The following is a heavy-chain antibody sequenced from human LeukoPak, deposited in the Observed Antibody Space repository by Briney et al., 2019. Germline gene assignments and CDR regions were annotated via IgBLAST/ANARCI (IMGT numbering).Heavy chain of an antibody. V-gene: IGHV3-33*01. CDR2: IWYDGSYK. CDR3: ARDKSTSCYYFDY. CDR1: GFTFSSHG. J-gene: IGHJ4*02. Sequence: TGGSLRLSFAATGFTFSSHGMSWVSQAPGKGLDWVAVIWYDGSYKYYADSVKGRFTISRDNSNSTLYLQMNSLRAEDTAVYYCARDKSTSCYYFDYWGQGTLVTVSS. D-gene: IGHD2-2*01.